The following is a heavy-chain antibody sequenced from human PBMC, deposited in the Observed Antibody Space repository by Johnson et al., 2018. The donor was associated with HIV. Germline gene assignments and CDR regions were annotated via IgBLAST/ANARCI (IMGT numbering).Heavy chain of an antibody. V-gene: IGHV3-64*07. CDR2: ITNNGANT. D-gene: IGHD3-22*01. J-gene: IGHJ3*01. CDR1: GFTFSSYW. Sequence: VQLVESGGGLVQPGGSLRLSCVASGFTFSSYWMSWVRQAPGKGLEYVSAITNNGANTYYADSVRGRFTISRDNSKNTLYLQMDDLRAEDMAVYYCAIPYYYDSGDYRWGQGTMVTVSS. CDR3: AIPYYYDSGDYR.